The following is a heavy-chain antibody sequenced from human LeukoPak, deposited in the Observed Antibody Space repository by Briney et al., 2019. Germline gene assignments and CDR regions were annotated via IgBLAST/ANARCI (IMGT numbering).Heavy chain of an antibody. V-gene: IGHV5-10-1*01. CDR2: IDPSDSYT. D-gene: IGHD3-22*01. CDR1: GYSFTKYW. Sequence: GESLKISCKGSGYSFTKYWISWVRQMPGKGLEWVGRIDPSDSYTKYSPSFQGHVTISADKSISTAYLQWSSLKASDTAMYYCARHYYETLSAFDIWGQGTMVTVSS. J-gene: IGHJ3*02. CDR3: ARHYYETLSAFDI.